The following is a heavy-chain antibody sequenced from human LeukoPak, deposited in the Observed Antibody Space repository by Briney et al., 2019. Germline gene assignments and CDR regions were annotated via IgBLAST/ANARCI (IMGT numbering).Heavy chain of an antibody. CDR2: IYSLGIT. CDR1: GFTISNNY. J-gene: IGHJ4*02. CDR3: ARARLWFGELNYYYFDS. D-gene: IGHD3-10*01. V-gene: IGHV3-53*01. Sequence: GGSPRLSCTASGFTISNNYMGWVRQAPGKGLEWVSIIYSLGITYYADSLRGRFTISRDNSKNTVYLQMNSLRVEDTAVYYCARARLWFGELNYYYFDSWGQGTLVAVSS.